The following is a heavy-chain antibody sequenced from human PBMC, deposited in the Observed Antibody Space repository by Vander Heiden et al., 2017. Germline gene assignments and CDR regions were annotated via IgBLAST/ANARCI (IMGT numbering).Heavy chain of an antibody. J-gene: IGHJ4*02. CDR3: ARANCSGGPCPFDY. D-gene: IGHD2-15*01. CDR2: IYSGGRT. V-gene: IGHV3-53*01. Sequence: EVQLVESGGGLIQPGGSLRLSCAASGFSVSSNFLNWVRQAPGKGLEWVAVIYSGGRTYYADSVKGRFTISSDNSKNTVFLQMNSLRAEDGAVYYCARANCSGGPCPFDYWGQGTRVTVSS. CDR1: GFSVSSNF.